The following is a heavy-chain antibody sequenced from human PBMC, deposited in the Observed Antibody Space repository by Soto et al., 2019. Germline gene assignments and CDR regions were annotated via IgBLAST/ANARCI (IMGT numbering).Heavy chain of an antibody. V-gene: IGHV3-23*01. CDR2: ISGSGGST. CDR3: AKDPTPSTSCQYNWFDP. D-gene: IGHD2-2*01. J-gene: IGHJ5*02. Sequence: EVQLLESGGGLVQPGGSLRLSCAASGFTFSSYAMSWVLQAPGKGLEWVSAISGSGGSTYYADSAKGRFTISRDNSKNTLYLQMNSLRAEDTAVYYCAKDPTPSTSCQYNWFDPWGQGTLVTVSS. CDR1: GFTFSSYA.